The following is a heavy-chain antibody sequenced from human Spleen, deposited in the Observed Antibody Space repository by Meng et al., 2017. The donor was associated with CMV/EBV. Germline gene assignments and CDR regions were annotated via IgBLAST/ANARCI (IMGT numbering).Heavy chain of an antibody. CDR3: TRDVSGYYPEY. CDR1: GFTFSNYW. Sequence: GGSLRLSCAASGFTFSNYWLHWVRQSPGKGLVWVSRINTDGSSTTYADSVKGRFTISRDNAKKSLHLQMNSLRVEDTAVYYCTRDVSGYYPEYWGQGTLVTVSS. V-gene: IGHV3-74*01. CDR2: INTDGSST. D-gene: IGHD3-9*01. J-gene: IGHJ4*02.